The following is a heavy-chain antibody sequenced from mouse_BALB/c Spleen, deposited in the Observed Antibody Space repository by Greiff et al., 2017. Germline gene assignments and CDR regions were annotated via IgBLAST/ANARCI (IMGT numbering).Heavy chain of an antibody. V-gene: IGHV5-17*02. CDR2: ISSGSSTI. Sequence: EVQGVESGGGLVQPGGSRKLSCAASGFTFSSFGMHWVRQAPEKGLEWVAYISSGSSTIYYADTVKGRFTISRDNPKNTLFLQMTSLRSEDTAMYYCARGRDFDYWGQGTTLTVSS. CDR3: ARGRDFDY. J-gene: IGHJ2*01. CDR1: GFTFSSFG.